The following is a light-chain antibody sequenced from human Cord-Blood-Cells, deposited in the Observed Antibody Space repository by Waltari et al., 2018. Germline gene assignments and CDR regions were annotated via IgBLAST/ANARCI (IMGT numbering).Light chain of an antibody. CDR3: QQSYSTPYT. Sequence: RVTITCRASQSISSYLNWYQQKPGKAPKLLIYAASSLQSGVPTRFSGSGSGTDFTLTISSLQPEDFATYYCQQSYSTPYTFGQGTKLEIK. CDR2: AAS. CDR1: QSISSY. J-gene: IGKJ2*01. V-gene: IGKV1-39*01.